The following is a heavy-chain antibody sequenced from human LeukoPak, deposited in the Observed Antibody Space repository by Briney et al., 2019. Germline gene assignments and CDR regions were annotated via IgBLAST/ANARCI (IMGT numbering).Heavy chain of an antibody. D-gene: IGHD5-18*01. Sequence: ASVKVSCKASGYTFTSYGISWVRQAPGQGPEWMGWISAYNGNTNYAQKLQGRVTMTTDTSTSTAYMELRSLRSDDTAVYYCARVPSRMLYIFGYSYGPDYYYYYGMDVWGQGTTVTVSS. V-gene: IGHV1-18*01. CDR1: GYTFTSYG. CDR2: ISAYNGNT. J-gene: IGHJ6*02. CDR3: ARVPSRMLYIFGYSYGPDYYYYYGMDV.